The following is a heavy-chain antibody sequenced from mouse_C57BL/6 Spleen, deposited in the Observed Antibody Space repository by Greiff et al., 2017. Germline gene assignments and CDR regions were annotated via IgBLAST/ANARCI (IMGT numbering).Heavy chain of an antibody. CDR3: AREDYYGIYAMDY. V-gene: IGHV3-6*01. Sequence: EVKLMESGPGLVKPSQSLSLTCSVTGYSITSGYYWNWIRQFPGNKLEWMGYISYDGSNNYNPSLKNRISITRDTSKNQFFLKLNSVTTEDTATYYCAREDYYGIYAMDYWGQGTSVTVSS. CDR1: GYSITSGYY. J-gene: IGHJ4*01. CDR2: ISYDGSN. D-gene: IGHD1-1*01.